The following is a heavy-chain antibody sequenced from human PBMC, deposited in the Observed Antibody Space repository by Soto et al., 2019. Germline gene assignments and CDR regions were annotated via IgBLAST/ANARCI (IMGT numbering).Heavy chain of an antibody. V-gene: IGHV3-33*01. Sequence: GGSLRLSCATSGFTFSSYAMHWVRQAPGKGLEWVAAIWYDGSNKYYADSVKGRFTISKDNSENTLYLQMNSLRAEDTAVYYCAREKDCTSASCYRGHFDYWGQGAPVTVSS. CDR2: IWYDGSNK. D-gene: IGHD2-2*01. CDR3: AREKDCTSASCYRGHFDY. J-gene: IGHJ4*02. CDR1: GFTFSSYA.